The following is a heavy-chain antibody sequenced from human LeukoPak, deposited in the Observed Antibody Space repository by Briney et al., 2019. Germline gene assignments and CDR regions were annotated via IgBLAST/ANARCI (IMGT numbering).Heavy chain of an antibody. D-gene: IGHD6-13*01. J-gene: IGHJ3*02. CDR2: VTNSGRST. V-gene: IGHV3-23*01. CDR3: AREAALRDAFDI. Sequence: GGSLRLSCAASGFTFSSYAMSWVRQAPGKGLEWVSAVTNSGRSTDYADSVKGRFTISRDNAKNSLYLQMNSLRAEDTAVYYCAREAALRDAFDIWGQGTMVTVSS. CDR1: GFTFSSYA.